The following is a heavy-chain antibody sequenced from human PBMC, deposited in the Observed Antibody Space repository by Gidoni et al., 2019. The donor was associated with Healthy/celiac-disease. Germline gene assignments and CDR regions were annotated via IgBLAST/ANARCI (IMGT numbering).Heavy chain of an antibody. V-gene: IGHV2-5*02. D-gene: IGHD6-6*01. J-gene: IGHJ3*02. CDR3: AHSGPRRAFDI. Sequence: WDDDKRYSPSLKSRLTITKDTSKNQVVLTMTNMDPVDTATYYCAHSGPRRAFDIWGQGTMVTVSS. CDR2: WDDDK.